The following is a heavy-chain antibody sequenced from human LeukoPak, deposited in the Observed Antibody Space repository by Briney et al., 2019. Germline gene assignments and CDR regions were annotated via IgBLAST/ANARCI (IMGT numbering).Heavy chain of an antibody. J-gene: IGHJ4*02. CDR1: GFTLSSYA. D-gene: IGHD4-17*01. CDR3: ATVRDY. Sequence: PGGSLRLSCAASGFTLSSYAMHWVRQAPGKGLEWVAVISYDGSNKYYADSVKGRFTISRDNSKNTLYLQMNSLRAEDTAVYYCATVRDYWGQGTLVTVSS. V-gene: IGHV3-30-3*01. CDR2: ISYDGSNK.